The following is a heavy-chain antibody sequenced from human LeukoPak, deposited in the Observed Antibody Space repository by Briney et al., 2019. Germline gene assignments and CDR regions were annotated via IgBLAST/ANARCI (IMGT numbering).Heavy chain of an antibody. D-gene: IGHD3-22*01. CDR3: ARGYYYDSSGYYYMAYAFGI. CDR1: GYTLTELS. CDR2: IIPIFGTA. V-gene: IGHV1-69*06. Sequence: SVKVSCKVSGYTLTELSMHWVRQAPGQGLEWMGGIIPIFGTANYAQKFQGRVTITADKSTSTAYMELSSLRSEDTAVYYCARGYYYDSSGYYYMAYAFGIWGQGTMVTVSS. J-gene: IGHJ3*02.